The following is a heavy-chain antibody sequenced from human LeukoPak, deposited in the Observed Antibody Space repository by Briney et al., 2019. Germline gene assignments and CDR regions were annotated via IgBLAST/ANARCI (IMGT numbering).Heavy chain of an antibody. Sequence: ASVKVSCKASGGTFSSYALNWVRQAPGQWLEWMGGIIPSFGTANYAQKFQGRVTITADKSTSTAYMELNSLRSEDTAVYYCARNEAAAKDYYNAMDVWGQGTTVTVSS. V-gene: IGHV1-69*06. CDR1: GGTFSSYA. D-gene: IGHD6-13*01. CDR3: ARNEAAAKDYYNAMDV. CDR2: IIPSFGTA. J-gene: IGHJ6*02.